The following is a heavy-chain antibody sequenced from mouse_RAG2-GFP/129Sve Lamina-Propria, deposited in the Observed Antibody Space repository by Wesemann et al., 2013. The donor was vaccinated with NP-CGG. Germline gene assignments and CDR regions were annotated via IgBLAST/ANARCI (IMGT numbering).Heavy chain of an antibody. CDR2: IDPSDSET. V-gene: IGHV1-50*01. CDR1: GYTFTSYW. J-gene: IGHJ3*01. Sequence: QVQLQQPGAELVKPGASVKLSCKASGYTFTSYWMQWVKQRPGQGLEWIGKIDPSDSETHYNQKFKDKATLTVDKSSSTAYMQLNSLTSEDSAVYYCARGKLPWFAYWGQGTLVTVSA. CDR3: ARGKLPWFAY.